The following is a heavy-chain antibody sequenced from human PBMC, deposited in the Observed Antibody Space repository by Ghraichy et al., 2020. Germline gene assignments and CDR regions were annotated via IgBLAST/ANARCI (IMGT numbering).Heavy chain of an antibody. CDR2: ISSRGETT. CDR1: GFTFSYYE. J-gene: IGHJ6*02. V-gene: IGHV3-48*03. D-gene: IGHD3-10*01. Sequence: GGSLRLSCAASGFTFSYYEMNWVRQAPGKGLEWLSYISSRGETTFYADSLKGRFTIARDNAKNSLYLLMNSLRAEDTAVYYCARDSYYDSGTYYNGYGMDVWGQRTTVTVSS. CDR3: ARDSYYDSGTYYNGYGMDV.